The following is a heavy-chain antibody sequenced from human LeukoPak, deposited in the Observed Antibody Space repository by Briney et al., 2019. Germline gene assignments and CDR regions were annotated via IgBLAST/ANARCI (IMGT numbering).Heavy chain of an antibody. J-gene: IGHJ6*04. CDR1: GGSINSFY. CDR3: ARLARLTLIRGVTGYHSLDV. Sequence: SETLSLTCTVSGGSINSFYWSWIRQPPGGGLEWIGYIYYSGSTNYNPSLKSRVTMSVDASKNQFSLWLSSVTAADTAVYYCARLARLTLIRGVTGYHSLDVWGRGTTVTVSS. V-gene: IGHV4-59*01. CDR2: IYYSGST. D-gene: IGHD3-10*01.